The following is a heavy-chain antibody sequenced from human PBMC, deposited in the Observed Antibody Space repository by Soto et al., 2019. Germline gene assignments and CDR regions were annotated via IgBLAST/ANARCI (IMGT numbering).Heavy chain of an antibody. D-gene: IGHD5-18*01. CDR2: IYYSGST. CDR3: ARERYSYGLDY. CDR1: GGSISSYY. J-gene: IGHJ4*02. Sequence: SETLSLTCTVSGGSISSYYWSWIRQPPGKGLEWIGYIYYSGSTNYNPSLKSRVTISVDTSKNQFSLKLSSVTAVDTAVYYCARERYSYGLDYWGQGTLVTVSS. V-gene: IGHV4-59*01.